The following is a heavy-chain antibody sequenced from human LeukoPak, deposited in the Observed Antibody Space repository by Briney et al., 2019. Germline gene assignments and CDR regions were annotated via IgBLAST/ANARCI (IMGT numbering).Heavy chain of an antibody. CDR1: GGACSGYY. V-gene: IGHV4-34*01. CDR2: INHSGST. D-gene: IGHD6-6*01. J-gene: IGHJ4*02. Sequence: SETLSLNCAVYGGACSGYYCSLIRQPPWNGLGWIGEINHSGSTNYNPSLKSRVTISVDTSKNQFSLKLSSVTAADTAVYYCARGLIAARPNDYWGQGTLVTVSS. CDR3: ARGLIAARPNDY.